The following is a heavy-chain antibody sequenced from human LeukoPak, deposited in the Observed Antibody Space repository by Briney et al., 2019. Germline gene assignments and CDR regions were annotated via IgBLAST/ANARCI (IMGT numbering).Heavy chain of an antibody. J-gene: IGHJ3*02. Sequence: GGSLRLSCAASGFTFSSYSMNWVRQAPGKGLEWGSSISSSSSYIYYADSVKGRFTISRDNAKNSLYLQMNSLRAEDTAVYYCARDQEVVIATPHAFDIWGQGTMVTVSS. V-gene: IGHV3-21*01. D-gene: IGHD2-21*01. CDR3: ARDQEVVIATPHAFDI. CDR1: GFTFSSYS. CDR2: ISSSSSYI.